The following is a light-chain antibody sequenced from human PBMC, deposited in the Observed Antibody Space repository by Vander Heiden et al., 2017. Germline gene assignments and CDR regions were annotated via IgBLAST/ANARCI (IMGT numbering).Light chain of an antibody. CDR3: QSYDSSLSGVV. CDR1: SSNIGAGYD. CDR2: GNS. Sequence: QSVPTPPPSVAWAPGPRFPISCTGSSSNIGAGYDVLWYQQLPGTAPKLLIYGNSNRPSGVPDRFSGSKSGTSASLAITGLQAEDEADYYCQSYDSSLSGVVFGGGTKLTVL. V-gene: IGLV1-40*01. J-gene: IGLJ2*01.